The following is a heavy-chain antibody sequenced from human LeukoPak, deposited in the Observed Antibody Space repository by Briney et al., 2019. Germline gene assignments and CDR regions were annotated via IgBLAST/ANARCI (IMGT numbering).Heavy chain of an antibody. CDR3: ARDKSWNDLLELAY. V-gene: IGHV3-48*02. J-gene: IGHJ4*02. D-gene: IGHD1-1*01. Sequence: GGSLRLSCAASGFTFSSYSMNWVRQAPGKGLEWVSYISSSGSTTYYADSVKGRFTISRDNAKNSLYLQMNSLRDEDTAVYYCARDKSWNDLLELAYWGQGTLVTVSS. CDR2: ISSSGSTT. CDR1: GFTFSSYS.